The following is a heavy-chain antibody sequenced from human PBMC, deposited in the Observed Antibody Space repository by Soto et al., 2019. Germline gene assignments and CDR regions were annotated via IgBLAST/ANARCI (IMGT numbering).Heavy chain of an antibody. CDR1: GFTFYTYE. J-gene: IGHJ3*01. Sequence: EVQLVESGGGLVQPGGSLRLSCAASGFTFYTYEMNWVRQAPGKGLEWVSYISSSGSTTYYADSVKGRFTISRDNAKNPLYRQMTRLRAEETAIYYCATRSGGGGAFDFWGQGTMVTVSS. D-gene: IGHD3-10*01. V-gene: IGHV3-48*03. CDR2: ISSSGSTT. CDR3: ATRSGGGGAFDF.